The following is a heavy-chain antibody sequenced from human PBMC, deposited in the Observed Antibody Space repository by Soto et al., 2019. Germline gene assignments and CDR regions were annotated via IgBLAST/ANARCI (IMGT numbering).Heavy chain of an antibody. J-gene: IGHJ1*01. CDR3: ASDSPRRIMAWTDYH. Sequence: QVQLVESGGGLVKPGGSLRLSCAASGFSFSDYYMTWIRQAPGKGLEWISSITSGGSTYYADSVEGRFTISRDNARNSLYLQMNSLRVEDTAVYYCASDSPRRIMAWTDYHCGQGTVVTVS. CDR1: GFSFSDYY. CDR2: ITSGGST. D-gene: IGHD5-12*01. V-gene: IGHV3-11*01.